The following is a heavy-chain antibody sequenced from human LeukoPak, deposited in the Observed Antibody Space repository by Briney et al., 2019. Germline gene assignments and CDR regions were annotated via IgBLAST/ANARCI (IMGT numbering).Heavy chain of an antibody. J-gene: IGHJ4*02. D-gene: IGHD3-3*01. CDR1: GFPFSSYD. V-gene: IGHV3-48*03. CDR2: ISGSGSNI. CDR3: ARGLRNTILGGDYY. Sequence: QTGGSLRLSCAASGFPFSSYDMKWVRQAPGKGLEWVSHISGSGSNIGYADSVKGRFTISRDNAKNSLYLQMNSLRAEDTAVYYCARGLRNTILGGDYYWGQGTLVTVSS.